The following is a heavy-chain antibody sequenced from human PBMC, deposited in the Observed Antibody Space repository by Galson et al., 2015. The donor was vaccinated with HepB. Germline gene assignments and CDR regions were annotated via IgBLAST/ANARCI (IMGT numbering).Heavy chain of an antibody. CDR2: INAGNGNT. J-gene: IGHJ3*02. CDR1: GYTFTSYA. Sequence: SCKASGYTFTSYAMHWVRQAPGQRLEWMGWINAGNGNTKYSQKFQGRVTITRDTSASTAYMELSSLRSEDTAVYCCARDHDLYATIFSTDAFDIWGQGTMVTVSS. D-gene: IGHD3-9*01. CDR3: ARDHDLYATIFSTDAFDI. V-gene: IGHV1-3*01.